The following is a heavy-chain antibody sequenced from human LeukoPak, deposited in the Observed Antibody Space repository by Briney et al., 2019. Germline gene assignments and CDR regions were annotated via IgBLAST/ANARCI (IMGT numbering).Heavy chain of an antibody. CDR2: MNPNSGNT. J-gene: IGHJ6*02. V-gene: IGHV1-8*01. CDR3: ARGGGYPMIFGVVIIQDYYYYGMDV. Sequence: ASVKVSCKASGYTFTSYDINWVRQATGQGLEWMGWMNPNSGNTGYAQKFQGRVTMTRNTFISTAYMELSSLRSEDTAVYYCARGGGYPMIFGVVIIQDYYYYGMDVWGQGTTVTVSS. CDR1: GYTFTSYD. D-gene: IGHD3/OR15-3a*01.